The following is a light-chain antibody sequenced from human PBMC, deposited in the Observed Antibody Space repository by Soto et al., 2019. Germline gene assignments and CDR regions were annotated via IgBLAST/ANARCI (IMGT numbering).Light chain of an antibody. Sequence: EIVLTQSPSTLSLSPGERAPLSCRASQSVSSYLAWYQQKPGQAPRLLIYDASNRATGIPARLSGSGSGTDFTLTISSLEPEDSAVYYCQQRSNWPTFGQGTRLEIK. V-gene: IGKV3-11*01. J-gene: IGKJ5*01. CDR3: QQRSNWPT. CDR2: DAS. CDR1: QSVSSY.